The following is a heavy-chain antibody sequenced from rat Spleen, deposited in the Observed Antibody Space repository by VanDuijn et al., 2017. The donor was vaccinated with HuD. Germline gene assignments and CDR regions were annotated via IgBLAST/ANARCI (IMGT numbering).Heavy chain of an antibody. CDR1: GFSLTSYT. CDR2: IWGDGST. Sequence: QVQLKESGPGLVQPSQTLSLTCTVSGFSLTSYTVSWVRQPPGKGLAWMGGIWGDGSTDYNSALKSRLSISGDTSKSQVFLKMNSLQTDDTAIYFCARVPFTKSGISTALDYWGQGVMVTVSS. V-gene: IGHV2-15*01. J-gene: IGHJ2*01. CDR3: ARVPFTKSGISTALDY. D-gene: IGHD1-2*01.